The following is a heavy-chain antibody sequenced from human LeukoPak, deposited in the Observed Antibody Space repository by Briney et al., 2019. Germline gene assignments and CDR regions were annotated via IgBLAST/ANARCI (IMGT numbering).Heavy chain of an antibody. V-gene: IGHV4-39*01. CDR3: ATPYSGGYHGLDI. CDR2: IYYSGST. CDR1: GGSISSYY. J-gene: IGHJ3*02. D-gene: IGHD1-26*01. Sequence: PSETLSLTCTVSGGSISSYYWGWNRQPPGRGLEWIGSIYYSGSTYYNPSLKSRVTISVDTSKNQVSLKLNSVTAADTAVYYCATPYSGGYHGLDIWGQGTMVTVSS.